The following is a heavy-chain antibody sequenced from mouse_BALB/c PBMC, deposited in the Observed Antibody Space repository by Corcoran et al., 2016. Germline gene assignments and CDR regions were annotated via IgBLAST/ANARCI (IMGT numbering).Heavy chain of an antibody. J-gene: IGHJ2*01. Sequence: EVQLQQSGAELVKPGASVKLSCTSSGFHIKDTYMHWVKQRPEQGLEWIGRIDPANGNTRYDPKFQGKATITADTSSNTAYLQLSSLTSEDTAVYYCARDGNYNYFDYWGQGTTLTVSS. CDR1: GFHIKDTY. CDR3: ARDGNYNYFDY. D-gene: IGHD2-1*01. V-gene: IGHV14-3*02. CDR2: IDPANGNT.